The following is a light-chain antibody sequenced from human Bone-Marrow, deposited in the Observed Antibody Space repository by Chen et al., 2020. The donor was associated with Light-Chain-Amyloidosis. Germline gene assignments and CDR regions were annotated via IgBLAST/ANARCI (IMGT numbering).Light chain of an antibody. CDR2: WAS. CDR1: QSIFYSSSNKNY. Sequence: DIVMTQSPDSLAVSLGLRFHINCKSSQSIFYSSSNKNYLAWYQQKPGQPPKLLIYWASTRESGVPDRYSGSGSGTDFTLTISSLQAEDVAVYYCQQYYTTPPPTFGQGTKVEIK. CDR3: QQYYTTPPPT. J-gene: IGKJ1*01. V-gene: IGKV4-1*01.